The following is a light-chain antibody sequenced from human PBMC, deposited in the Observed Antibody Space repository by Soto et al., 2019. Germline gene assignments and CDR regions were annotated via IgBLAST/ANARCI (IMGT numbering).Light chain of an antibody. CDR1: SSDVGGYNY. J-gene: IGLJ1*01. CDR2: EVN. CDR3: SSYAGSTNV. Sequence: SVLTQPPSAARSPGQSVAISCTGTSSDVGGYNYVSWYQQHPGKAPKLMIYEVNKRPSGVPDRFSGSKSGNTASLTVSGLQAEDEADYYCSSYAGSTNVFGTGTKVTVL. V-gene: IGLV2-8*01.